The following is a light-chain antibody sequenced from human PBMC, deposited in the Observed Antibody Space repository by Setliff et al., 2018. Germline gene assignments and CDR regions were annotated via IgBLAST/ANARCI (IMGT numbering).Light chain of an antibody. J-gene: IGKJ5*01. CDR3: QQYYNTPIT. V-gene: IGKV4-1*01. CDR2: WAS. Sequence: DIVMTQSPDSLAVSLGERATINCKSSQSLLYSSNNKNYLAWYQQKPGQPPKLLIYWASTRESGVPDRFSGSGSGTDFTLTISSLQAEDVAVYYCQQYYNTPITFGQGTRLEI. CDR1: QSLLYSSNNKNY.